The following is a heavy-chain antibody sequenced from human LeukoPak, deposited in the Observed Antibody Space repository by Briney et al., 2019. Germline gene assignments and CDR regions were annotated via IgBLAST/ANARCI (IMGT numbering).Heavy chain of an antibody. D-gene: IGHD3-22*01. V-gene: IGHV3-23*01. J-gene: IGHJ4*02. Sequence: GGSLRLSCAASGFXFSSYAMSWVRQAPGKGLEWVSAISGSGGSTYYADSVKGRFTISRDNSKNTLYLQMNSLRAEDTAVYYCGIRDTSDYYVFWGQGTLVTVSS. CDR2: ISGSGGST. CDR3: GIRDTSDYYVF. CDR1: GFXFSSYA.